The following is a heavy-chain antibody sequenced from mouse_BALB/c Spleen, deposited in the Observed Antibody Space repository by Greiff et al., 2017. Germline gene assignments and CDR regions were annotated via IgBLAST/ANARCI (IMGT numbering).Heavy chain of an antibody. CDR3: AGSYRYYFDY. D-gene: IGHD2-14*01. Sequence: VKLMESGPGLVAPSQSLSITCTVSGFSLTSYGVHWVRQPPGKGLEWLGVIWAGGSTNYNSALMSRLSISKDNSKSQVFLKMNSLQTDDTAMYYCAGSYRYYFDYWGQGTTLTVSS. CDR2: IWAGGST. J-gene: IGHJ2*01. CDR1: GFSLTSYG. V-gene: IGHV2-9*02.